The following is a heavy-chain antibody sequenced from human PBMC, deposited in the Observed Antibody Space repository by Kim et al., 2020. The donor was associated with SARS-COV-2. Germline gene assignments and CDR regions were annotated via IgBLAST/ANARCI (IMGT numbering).Heavy chain of an antibody. J-gene: IGHJ6*04. Sequence: SETLSLTCTVSGGSISSYYWSWIRQPAGKGLEWIGRIYTSGSTNYNPSLKSRVTMSVATSKNQFSLKLSSVTAADTAVYYCARAFPYYYDSSGYYYYYYRMTAGAKGTWVTVPS. CDR3: ARAFPYYYDSSGYYYYYYRMTA. CDR2: IYTSGST. D-gene: IGHD3-22*01. CDR1: GGSISSYY. V-gene: IGHV4-4*07.